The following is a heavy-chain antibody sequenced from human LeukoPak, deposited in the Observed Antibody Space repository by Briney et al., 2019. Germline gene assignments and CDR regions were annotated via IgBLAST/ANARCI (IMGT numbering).Heavy chain of an antibody. CDR1: GYSISSSNW. J-gene: IGHJ4*02. Sequence: SDTLSLTCAVSGYSISSSNWWGWIRQPPGKGLEWIGYIYYSGSTYYNPSLKSRVTISVDTSKNQFSLKLSSVTAADTAVYYCARHEYYDSSGYYSLFDYWGQGTLVTVSS. V-gene: IGHV4-28*01. D-gene: IGHD3-22*01. CDR3: ARHEYYDSSGYYSLFDY. CDR2: IYYSGST.